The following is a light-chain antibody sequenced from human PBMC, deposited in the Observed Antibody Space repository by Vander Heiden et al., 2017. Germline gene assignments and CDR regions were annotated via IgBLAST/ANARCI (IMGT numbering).Light chain of an antibody. CDR2: DVS. CDR3: NSYTSSSTLV. V-gene: IGLV2-14*03. CDR1: SSDIGGYNY. J-gene: IGLJ2*01. Sequence: QSALTQPASVSGSPGQSLTISCTGTSSDIGGYNYVSWYQQHPGKAPKLIIYDVSNRPSGVSNRFSGSKSGNTASLTISGLQAEDEADYYCNSYTSSSTLVFGGGTKLTVL.